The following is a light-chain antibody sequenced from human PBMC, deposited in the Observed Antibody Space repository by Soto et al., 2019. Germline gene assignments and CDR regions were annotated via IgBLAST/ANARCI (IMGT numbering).Light chain of an antibody. CDR1: SSDVGGYNF. CDR3: TSYAGINIPVV. J-gene: IGLJ2*01. V-gene: IGLV2-8*01. Sequence: QSALTQPPSASGSPGQSITISCTGTSSDVGGYNFVSWYQQHPGKAPKLMIYEVTKRPSGVPDRFSGSKSGNTASLTVSGLQDEDEADYYCTSYAGINIPVVFGGGTQLTVL. CDR2: EVT.